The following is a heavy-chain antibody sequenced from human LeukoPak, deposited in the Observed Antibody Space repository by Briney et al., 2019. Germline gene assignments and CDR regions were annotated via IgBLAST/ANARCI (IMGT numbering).Heavy chain of an antibody. CDR2: IKQDGSEK. Sequence: PWGSLRLSCAASGFTFSSYWMSWVRQAPGKGLEWVANIKQDGSEKYYVDSVKGRFTISRDNAKNSLYLQMNSLRAEDTAVYYCARVRLDIVVFWLDVWGKGTTVTVSS. V-gene: IGHV3-7*01. CDR1: GFTFSSYW. CDR3: ARVRLDIVVFWLDV. J-gene: IGHJ6*04. D-gene: IGHD2-2*03.